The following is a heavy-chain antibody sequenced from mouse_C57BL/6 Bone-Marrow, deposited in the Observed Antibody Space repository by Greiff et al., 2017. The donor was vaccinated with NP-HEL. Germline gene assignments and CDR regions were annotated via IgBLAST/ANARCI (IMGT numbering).Heavy chain of an antibody. Sequence: VQRVESGPELVKPGASVKISCKASGYAFSSSWMNWVKQRPGKGLEWIGRIYPGDGATNYTGKFKGKATLTADKASSTAYMQLSSLTSEDSAVYFCARWLLRSYYYAMDYWGQGTSVTVSS. CDR1: GYAFSSSW. V-gene: IGHV1-82*01. CDR3: ARWLLRSYYYAMDY. J-gene: IGHJ4*01. CDR2: IYPGDGAT. D-gene: IGHD2-3*01.